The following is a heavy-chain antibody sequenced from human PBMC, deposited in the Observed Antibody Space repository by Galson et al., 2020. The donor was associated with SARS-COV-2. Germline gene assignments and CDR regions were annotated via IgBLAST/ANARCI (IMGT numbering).Heavy chain of an antibody. Sequence: SETLSLTCTVSGGSISSSSYYWGWIRQPPGKGLEWIGSIYYSGSTYYNPSLKSRVTISVDTSKNQFSLKLGSVTAADTAVYYCARRDSGWSNNWFDPWGQGTLVTVSS. J-gene: IGHJ5*02. D-gene: IGHD6-19*01. CDR1: GGSISSSSYY. CDR3: ARRDSGWSNNWFDP. CDR2: IYYSGST. V-gene: IGHV4-39*01.